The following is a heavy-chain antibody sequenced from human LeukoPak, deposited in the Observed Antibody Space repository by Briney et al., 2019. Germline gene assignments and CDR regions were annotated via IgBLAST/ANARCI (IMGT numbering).Heavy chain of an antibody. D-gene: IGHD3-10*01. V-gene: IGHV3-23*01. CDR3: ARDSASLGRFDP. CDR2: IGGSGGGT. J-gene: IGHJ5*02. CDR1: GFTFSTYG. Sequence: PGGSLRLSCAASGFTFSTYGMSWVRQAPGKGLEWVSAIGGSGGGTYYADSVKGRFTISRDNSKNTLYLQMNSLRAEDTAAYYCARDSASLGRFDPWGQGTLVTVSS.